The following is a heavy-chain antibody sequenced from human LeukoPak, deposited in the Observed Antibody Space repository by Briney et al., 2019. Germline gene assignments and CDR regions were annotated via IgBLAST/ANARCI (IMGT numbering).Heavy chain of an antibody. CDR2: IYTSGST. V-gene: IGHV4-61*01. J-gene: IGHJ4*02. Sequence: SETLSLTCTVSGGSVSSGSYYWSWIRQPPGKGLEWIGRIYTSGSTNYNPSLKSRVTMSVDTSTNQFSLKLTSVTAADTAVYYCARENGSGSRGLDFWGQGTLVTVSS. CDR3: ARENGSGSRGLDF. CDR1: GGSVSSGSYY. D-gene: IGHD3-10*01.